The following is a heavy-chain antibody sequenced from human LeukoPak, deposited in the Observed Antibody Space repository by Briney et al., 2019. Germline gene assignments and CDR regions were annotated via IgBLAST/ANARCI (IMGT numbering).Heavy chain of an antibody. Sequence: ASAKVSCKASGYTFTGYYMHWVRQAPGQGLEWMGRINPNSGGTNYAQKFQGRVTMTRDTSISTAYMELSRLRSDDTAVYCCARGGRDILTGYYTDFYYGMDVWGQGTTVTVSS. CDR2: INPNSGGT. CDR1: GYTFTGYY. D-gene: IGHD3-9*01. J-gene: IGHJ6*02. V-gene: IGHV1-2*06. CDR3: ARGGRDILTGYYTDFYYGMDV.